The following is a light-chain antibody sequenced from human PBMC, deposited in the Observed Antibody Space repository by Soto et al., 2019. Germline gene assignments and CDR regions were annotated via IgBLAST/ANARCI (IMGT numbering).Light chain of an antibody. CDR2: DNE. CDR3: GTWDISLDTVV. CDR1: SSIIGVIF. J-gene: IGLJ2*01. Sequence: QSVLTQPPSVSAAPGQKVTISCSGSSSIIGVIFLSCYHQFPRTAPKLLIYDNEKRHSGFPARFFGSNSGTSATLGITGLQTGDEADYYCGTWDISLDTVVFGGGTQLTVL. V-gene: IGLV1-51*01.